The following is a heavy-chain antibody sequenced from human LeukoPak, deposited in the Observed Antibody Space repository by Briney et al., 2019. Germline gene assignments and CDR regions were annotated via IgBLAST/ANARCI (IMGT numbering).Heavy chain of an antibody. Sequence: GGSLRLSCAASGFTFSSYAMNWVRQAPGKGLEWVPVIYSGGSTYYADSVKGRFTISRDNSKNTLYLQMNSLRAEDTAVYYCASDGQRGFDYWGQGTLVTVSS. CDR2: IYSGGST. CDR1: GFTFSSYA. V-gene: IGHV3-66*01. J-gene: IGHJ4*02. CDR3: ASDGQRGFDY.